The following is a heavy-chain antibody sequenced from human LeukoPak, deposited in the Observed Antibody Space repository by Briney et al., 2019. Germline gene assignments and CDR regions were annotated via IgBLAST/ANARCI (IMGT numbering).Heavy chain of an antibody. D-gene: IGHD3-16*01. V-gene: IGHV3-7*03. J-gene: IGHJ6*02. CDR2: INHNGNVN. CDR1: XXTFSXYW. Sequence: GSLRXXXAAXXXTFSXYWMNWARQAPGKGLEWVASINHNGNVNYYVDSVKGRFTISRDNAKNSLYLQMSNLRAEDTAVYFCARGGGLDVWGQGATVTVSS. CDR3: ARGGGLDV.